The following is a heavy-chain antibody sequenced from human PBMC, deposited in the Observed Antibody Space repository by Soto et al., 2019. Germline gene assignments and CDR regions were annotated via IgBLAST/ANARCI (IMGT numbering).Heavy chain of an antibody. CDR2: INHSGST. Sequence: SETLSLTCAVYGGSFSGYYWSWIRQPPGKGLEWIGEINHSGSTNYNPSLKSRVTISVDTSKNQLSLKLSSVTAADTAVYYCARVGVATDDYWGQGTLVTSPQ. CDR1: GGSFSGYY. D-gene: IGHD3-3*01. V-gene: IGHV4-34*01. CDR3: ARVGVATDDY. J-gene: IGHJ4*02.